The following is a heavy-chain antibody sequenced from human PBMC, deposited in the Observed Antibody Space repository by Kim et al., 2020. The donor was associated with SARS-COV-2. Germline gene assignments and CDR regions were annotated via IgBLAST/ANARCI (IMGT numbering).Heavy chain of an antibody. CDR2: ISAYNGNT. V-gene: IGHV1-18*01. Sequence: ASVKVSCKASGYTFTSYGISWVRQAPGQGLEWMGWISAYNGNTNYAQKLQGRVTMTTDTSTSTAYMELRSLRSDDTAVYYCARDQEDYALGLVYYYYYGMDVWGQGTTVTVSS. CDR3: ARDQEDYALGLVYYYYYGMDV. J-gene: IGHJ6*02. D-gene: IGHD4-17*01. CDR1: GYTFTSYG.